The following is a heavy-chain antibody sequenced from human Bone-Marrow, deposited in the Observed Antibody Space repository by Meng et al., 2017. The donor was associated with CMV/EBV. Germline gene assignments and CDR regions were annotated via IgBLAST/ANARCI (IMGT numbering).Heavy chain of an antibody. J-gene: IGHJ4*02. D-gene: IGHD3-10*01. CDR2: INHSGST. CDR3: ARDDKYYYGSGPFDY. Sequence: SETLSLTCAVYGGSFGGHYWSWIRQPPGKGLEWIGEINHSGSTNYNSSLKSRVTISLDTSKNQFSLRLTSVTAADTAVYYCARDDKYYYGSGPFDYWGQGTRVTGSS. V-gene: IGHV4-34*01. CDR1: GGSFGGHY.